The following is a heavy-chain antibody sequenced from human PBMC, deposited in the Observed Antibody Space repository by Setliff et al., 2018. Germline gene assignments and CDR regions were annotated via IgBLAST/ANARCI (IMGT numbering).Heavy chain of an antibody. Sequence: SVKVSCKASGGTFKNYGISWVRQAPGQGLEWMGGIIPIFGTTNYAQKFQGRATIITDESTSTAYMELSSLRSEDTAVYYCVREGVDSRSSTDYRYYMDVWGKGTTVTVSS. CDR1: GGTFKNYG. J-gene: IGHJ6*03. V-gene: IGHV1-69*05. CDR2: IIPIFGTT. CDR3: VREGVDSRSSTDYRYYMDV. D-gene: IGHD3-22*01.